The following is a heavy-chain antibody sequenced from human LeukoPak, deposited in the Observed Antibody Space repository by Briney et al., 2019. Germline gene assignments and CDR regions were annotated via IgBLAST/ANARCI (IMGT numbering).Heavy chain of an antibody. CDR2: IYYSGST. CDR1: GGSISSYY. D-gene: IGHD2-2*02. V-gene: IGHV4-59*05. CDR3: ARGGVVVVPAAIRGAFDY. Sequence: SETLSLTCIVSGGSISSYYWSWIRQPPGKGLEWIGSIYYSGSTYYNPSLKSRVTISVDTSKNQFSLKLSSVTAADTAVYYCARGGVVVVPAAIRGAFDYWGQGTLVTVSS. J-gene: IGHJ4*02.